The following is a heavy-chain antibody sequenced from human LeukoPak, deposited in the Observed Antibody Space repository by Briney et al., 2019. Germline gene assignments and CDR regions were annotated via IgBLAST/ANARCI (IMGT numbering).Heavy chain of an antibody. J-gene: IGHJ4*02. Sequence: GGSLRLSCAVSGLTFSDFYMSWIRQAPGKGLEWVSYISTSSSYTNYADSVKGRFTISRDNSKNTLYLQMNSLRAEDTAVYYCAKAGGIVVVVAATFDYWGQGTLVTVSS. CDR1: GLTFSDFY. CDR2: ISTSSSYT. D-gene: IGHD2-15*01. CDR3: AKAGGIVVVVAATFDY. V-gene: IGHV3-11*05.